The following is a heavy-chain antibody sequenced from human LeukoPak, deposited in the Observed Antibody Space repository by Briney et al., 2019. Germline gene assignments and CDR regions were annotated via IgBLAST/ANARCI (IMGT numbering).Heavy chain of an antibody. D-gene: IGHD3-22*01. CDR1: GFTFSSYS. V-gene: IGHV3-48*01. CDR2: ISSSSSTI. Sequence: GSLRLSCAASGFTFSSYSMNWVRQAPGKGLEWVSYISSSSSTIYYADSVKGRFTISRNNAKNSLYLQMNSLRAEDTAVYYCARDQGITMIDYWGQGTLVTVSS. J-gene: IGHJ4*02. CDR3: ARDQGITMIDY.